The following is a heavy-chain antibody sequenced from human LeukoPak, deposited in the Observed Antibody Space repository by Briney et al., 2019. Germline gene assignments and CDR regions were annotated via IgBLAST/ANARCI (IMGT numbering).Heavy chain of an antibody. CDR3: ARDRNGVQGY. V-gene: IGHV3-48*04. CDR2: ISSSGSTI. J-gene: IGHJ4*02. D-gene: IGHD1-1*01. Sequence: GGSLRLSCAASGFGFSSYALHWIRQAPGKGLEWVSYISSSGSTIYYADSVKGRFTISRDNAKNSLYLQMNSLRAEDTAVYYCARDRNGVQGYWGQGTLVTVSS. CDR1: GFGFSSYA.